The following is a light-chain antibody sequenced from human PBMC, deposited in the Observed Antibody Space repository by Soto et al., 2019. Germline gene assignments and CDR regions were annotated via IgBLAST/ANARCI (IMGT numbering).Light chain of an antibody. CDR3: HLYASSPLP. V-gene: IGKV3-20*01. CDR1: QSVSSSY. CDR2: GAS. J-gene: IGKJ4*01. Sequence: IGLTQYPDTVFQSKGERATLSCRASQSVSSSYLAWYQQKPGQAPRLLIYGASSRATGIPDRFSGSGSGTDFTLTIIRLEPEGCAVYKCHLYASSPLPCGGGTKVDIK.